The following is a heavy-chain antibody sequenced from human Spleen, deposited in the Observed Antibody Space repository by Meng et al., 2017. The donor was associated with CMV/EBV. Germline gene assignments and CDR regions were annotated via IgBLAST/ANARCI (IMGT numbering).Heavy chain of an antibody. V-gene: IGHV3-21*01. CDR3: ARDYYDFWSGYGY. CDR2: ISSSSGYI. D-gene: IGHD3-3*01. CDR1: GFTVSSNY. Sequence: GESLKISCAASGFTVSSNYIRWVRQAPGKGLEWVSSISSSSGYIYYADSVKGRFTISRDNAKNSLYLQMNSLRAEDTAVYYCARDYYDFWSGYGYWGQGTLVTVSS. J-gene: IGHJ4*02.